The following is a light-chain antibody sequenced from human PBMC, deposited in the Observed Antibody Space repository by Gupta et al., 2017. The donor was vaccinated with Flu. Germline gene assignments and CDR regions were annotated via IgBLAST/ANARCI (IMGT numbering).Light chain of an antibody. V-gene: IGLV10-54*04. CDR1: SNNVGNQG. CDR2: RNN. J-gene: IGLJ3*02. Sequence: QAGLPQPPSVSKGLRQTATLTCTGNSNNVGNQGAAWLQQHQGHPPNLLSYRNNNRPSGISERFSASRSGNTASLTITGLQPEDEADYYCSAWDSSLTSWLFGGGTKLTVL. CDR3: SAWDSSLTSWL.